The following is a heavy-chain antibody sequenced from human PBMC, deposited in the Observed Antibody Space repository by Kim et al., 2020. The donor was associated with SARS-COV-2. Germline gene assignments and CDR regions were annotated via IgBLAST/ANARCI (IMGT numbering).Heavy chain of an antibody. D-gene: IGHD3-10*01. V-gene: IGHV5-51*01. CDR2: IYPGDSDT. Sequence: GGSLKISCKGAGYSFSNYWIGWVRQLPGKGLEWMGIIYPGDSDTRYSPSFLGQVTFSADKSISTAYLQWNTLKASDTAMYYCAKASRGYGVALDVWGQGT. J-gene: IGHJ6*02. CDR3: AKASRGYGVALDV. CDR1: GYSFSNYW.